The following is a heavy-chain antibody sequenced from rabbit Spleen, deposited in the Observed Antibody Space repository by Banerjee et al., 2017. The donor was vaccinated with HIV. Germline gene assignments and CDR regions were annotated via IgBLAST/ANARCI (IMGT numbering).Heavy chain of an antibody. D-gene: IGHD4-1*01. CDR3: VREVAARFKL. CDR1: GFSFSNGSD. CDR2: IDPVFGIT. J-gene: IGHJ4*01. Sequence: QLVESGGGLVKPGASLTLICTASGFSFSNGSDMSWDRQAPGQGLGWIGYIDPVFGITYFANWVNGRFTISSHNAQNTLFLQLNSLTAADTASYFCVREVAARFKLWGPGTLVTVS. V-gene: IGHV1S7*01.